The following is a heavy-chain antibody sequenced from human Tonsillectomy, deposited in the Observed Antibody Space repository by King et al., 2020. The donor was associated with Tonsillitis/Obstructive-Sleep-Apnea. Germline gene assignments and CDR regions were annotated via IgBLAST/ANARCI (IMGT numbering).Heavy chain of an antibody. D-gene: IGHD2-2*01. CDR3: ARGSTDYYYYMDV. V-gene: IGHV5-51*01. CDR1: GYSFTSYW. CDR2: IYPDDSDT. Sequence: VQLVESGAEVKKPGESLKISCKGSGYSFTSYWIAWVRQMPGKGLEWMGIIYPDDSDTRYSPSFQGQVTISADKSISTAYLQWSSLKASDTAMYYCARGSTDYYYYMDVWGKGTTVTVPS. J-gene: IGHJ6*03.